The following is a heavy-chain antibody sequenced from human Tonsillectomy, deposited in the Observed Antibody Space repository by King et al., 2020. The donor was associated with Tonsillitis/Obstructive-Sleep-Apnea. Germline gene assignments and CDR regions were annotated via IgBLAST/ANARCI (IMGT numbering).Heavy chain of an antibody. J-gene: IGHJ2*01. CDR3: ARQRWPPSPDWYFDL. CDR2: IYPGDSDT. V-gene: IGHV5-51*01. D-gene: IGHD5-24*01. CDR1: GYSFTNYW. Sequence: VQLVESGAEVKKPGESLKISCKGSGYSFTNYWIGWVRQMPGKGLEWMGIIYPGDSDTRYSPSFQGQVTISADKSISTAYLQWSSLKASDTAMYYCARQRWPPSPDWYFDLWGRGALVSVSS.